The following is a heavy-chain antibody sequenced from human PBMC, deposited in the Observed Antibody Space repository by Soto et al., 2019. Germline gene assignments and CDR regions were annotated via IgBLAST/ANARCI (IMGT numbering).Heavy chain of an antibody. J-gene: IGHJ6*02. CDR1: GFTFTSSA. D-gene: IGHD2-21*01. V-gene: IGHV1-58*01. CDR2: IVVGSGNT. CDR3: AAGGAYSTYYGMDV. Sequence: VKVPCKASGFTFTSSAVQWVRRGRGQRLEWIGWIVVGSGNTNYAQKFQERVTITRDMSTSTAYMELSSLRSEDTAVYYCAAGGAYSTYYGMDVWGQGTTVTAP.